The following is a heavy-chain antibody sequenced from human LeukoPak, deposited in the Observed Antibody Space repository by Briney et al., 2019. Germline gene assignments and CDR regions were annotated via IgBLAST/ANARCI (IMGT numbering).Heavy chain of an antibody. Sequence: PSETLSLTCAVSGYSISSGYYWGWIRQPPGKGLEWIGSIYHSGSTYYNPSLKSRVTISVDTSKNQFSLKLSSVTAADTAVYYCARLSRGYDSSGYHYYFDYWGQGTLVTVSS. D-gene: IGHD3-22*01. V-gene: IGHV4-38-2*01. CDR3: ARLSRGYDSSGYHYYFDY. J-gene: IGHJ4*02. CDR2: IYHSGST. CDR1: GYSISSGYY.